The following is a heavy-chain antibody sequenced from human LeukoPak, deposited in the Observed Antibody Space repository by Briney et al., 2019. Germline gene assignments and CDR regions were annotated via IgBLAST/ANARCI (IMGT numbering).Heavy chain of an antibody. CDR3: AKDFRIGYSAHFDY. D-gene: IGHD2-21*01. V-gene: IGHV3-23*01. J-gene: IGHJ4*02. Sequence: GGSLRLSCVGSGFTFRSHAMSWVHQAPDKGLEFVSGIYENGGTTYYADSVKGRFSISRDNSKNTLYLQMDSLRGEDTAVYYCAKDFRIGYSAHFDYWGQGALVTVSS. CDR1: GFTFRSHA. CDR2: IYENGGTT.